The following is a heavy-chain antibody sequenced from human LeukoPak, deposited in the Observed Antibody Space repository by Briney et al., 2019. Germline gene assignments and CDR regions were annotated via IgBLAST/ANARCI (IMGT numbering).Heavy chain of an antibody. CDR2: MNPNSGNT. Sequence: ASVKVSCKASGYTFTSYDINWVRQATGQGLEWMGWMNPNSGNTGYSQKFQGRVTITRDTSASTAYMELSSLRSEDTAVYYCALQIAAGYYDIWDAFDIWGQGTMVTVSS. CDR1: GYTFTSYD. CDR3: ALQIAAGYYDIWDAFDI. D-gene: IGHD3-9*01. V-gene: IGHV1-8*03. J-gene: IGHJ3*02.